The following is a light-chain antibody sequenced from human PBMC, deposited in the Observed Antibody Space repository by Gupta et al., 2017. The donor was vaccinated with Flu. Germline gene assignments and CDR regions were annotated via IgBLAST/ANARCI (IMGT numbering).Light chain of an antibody. CDR1: SLRSYY. V-gene: IGLV3-19*01. J-gene: IGLJ1*01. Sequence: SSELTQDPAVSVALGQTVRIACQGDSLRSYYASWYQQKPGQAPKLVFYGKNNRPSGIPDRFSGSNSGNTASLTITGAQAEDEADYYCYSRDSSTDPYVFGSGTKVTVL. CDR2: GKN. CDR3: YSRDSSTDPYV.